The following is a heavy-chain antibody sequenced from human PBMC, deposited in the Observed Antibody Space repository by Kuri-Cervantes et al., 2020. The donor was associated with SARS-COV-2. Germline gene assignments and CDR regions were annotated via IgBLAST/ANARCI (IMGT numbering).Heavy chain of an antibody. CDR2: IKQDGSEK. J-gene: IGHJ4*02. CDR3: ARSSVPAEFDY. CDR1: GFTFSSYW. Sequence: GGSLRLSCAASGFTFSSYWMSWVRQAPGKGLEWVANIKQDGSEKYYVDSVKGRFTISRDDAKNSLYLQMNSLRAEDTAVYYCARSSVPAEFDYWGQGTLVTVSS. V-gene: IGHV3-7*01. D-gene: IGHD2-2*01.